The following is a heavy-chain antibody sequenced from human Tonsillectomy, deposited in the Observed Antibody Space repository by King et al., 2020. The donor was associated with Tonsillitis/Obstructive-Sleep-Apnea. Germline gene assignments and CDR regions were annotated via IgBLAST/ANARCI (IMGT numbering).Heavy chain of an antibody. CDR1: GLTLSNAW. J-gene: IGHJ6*03. CDR2: IKSKTDGGTT. Sequence: VQLVESGGGLVKPGGSLRLSCAASGLTLSNAWMSWVRQAPGKGLEWVGRIKSKTDGGTTDYAAPVKGRFTISRDDSENTLYLQMNSLKTEDTAVYYGPTVGYYDYIWGNYRRDYYYYYYMDVWGKGTTVTVSS. D-gene: IGHD3-16*02. CDR3: PTVGYYDYIWGNYRRDYYYYYYMDV. V-gene: IGHV3-15*01.